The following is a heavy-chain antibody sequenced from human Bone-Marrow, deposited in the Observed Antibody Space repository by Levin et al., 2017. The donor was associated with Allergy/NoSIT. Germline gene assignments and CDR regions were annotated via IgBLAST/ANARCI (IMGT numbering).Heavy chain of an antibody. Sequence: RGESLKISCEASRFAFSKYTMHWVRQAPGKGLEWVAAILYDGSKNFYASSVKGRFTVSRDNSKSTLYLQMNSLRSEDTAVYYCASWLRAITTYYHYYGMDVWGQGTTVIVS. J-gene: IGHJ6*02. CDR3: ASWLRAITTYYHYYGMDV. V-gene: IGHV3-30*04. CDR2: ILYDGSKN. CDR1: RFAFSKYT. D-gene: IGHD5-12*01.